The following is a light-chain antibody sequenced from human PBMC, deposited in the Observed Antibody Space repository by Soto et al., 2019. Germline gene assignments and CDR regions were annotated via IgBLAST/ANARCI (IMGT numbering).Light chain of an antibody. CDR2: ESS. V-gene: IGLV2-23*01. Sequence: QSVLTQPASVSGSPGQSITISCTGTSSDVGSYNLVSWYQQHPGKAPKLMIYESSKRPSGVSHRFSGSTSDNTASRTISGLQAEDEADYYCCSYAGSSPIYVFRTGTKLTVL. CDR1: SSDVGSYNL. CDR3: CSYAGSSPIYV. J-gene: IGLJ1*01.